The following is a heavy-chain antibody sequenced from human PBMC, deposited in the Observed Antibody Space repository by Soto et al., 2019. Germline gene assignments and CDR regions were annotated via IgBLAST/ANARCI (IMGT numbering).Heavy chain of an antibody. D-gene: IGHD4-17*01. Sequence: QVQLVQSGAEVKKPGASVKVSCKASGYTFTGYYMHWVRQAPGQGLEWMGWINPNSGGTNYAQKFQGRVTMPRDTPIRTAYMEMSRLRSDDTAVYYCARQIRDYGPNWFDPWGQGTLVTVSS. V-gene: IGHV1-2*02. J-gene: IGHJ5*02. CDR2: INPNSGGT. CDR3: ARQIRDYGPNWFDP. CDR1: GYTFTGYY.